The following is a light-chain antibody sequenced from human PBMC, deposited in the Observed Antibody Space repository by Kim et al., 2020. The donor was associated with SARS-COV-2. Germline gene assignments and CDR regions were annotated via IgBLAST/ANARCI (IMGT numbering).Light chain of an antibody. CDR3: QKYNSAPRT. CDR1: HGISNY. J-gene: IGKJ3*01. CDR2: AAS. V-gene: IGKV1-27*01. Sequence: APVGDRVTITGQASHGISNYLAWYQQKPGKVPKLLIYAASALQSGVPSRFSGSVSGTDFTLTISSLQPEDVATYYCQKYNSAPRTFGPGTKVEIK.